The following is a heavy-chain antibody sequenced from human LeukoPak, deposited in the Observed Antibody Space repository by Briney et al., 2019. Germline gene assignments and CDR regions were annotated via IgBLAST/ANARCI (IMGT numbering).Heavy chain of an antibody. D-gene: IGHD4-17*01. CDR1: GYTFTSYY. Sequence: GASVKVSCKASGYTFTSYYMHWVRQAPGQGLEWMGIINPSAGSTSYAQKFQGRVTMTRDLSTSTVYMELSSLRSEDTAMYYCARDLSPGTVTIFNYWGQGSLVTVSS. V-gene: IGHV1-46*01. CDR2: INPSAGST. J-gene: IGHJ4*02. CDR3: ARDLSPGTVTIFNY.